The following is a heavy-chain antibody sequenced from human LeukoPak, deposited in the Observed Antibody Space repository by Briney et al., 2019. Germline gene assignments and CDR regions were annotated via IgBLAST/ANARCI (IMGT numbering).Heavy chain of an antibody. CDR1: GYTFTGYY. D-gene: IGHD1-26*01. CDR3: ARQIIVGATGGFDY. Sequence: ASVKVSCKASGYTFTGYYMHWVRQAPGQGLEWMGWINPNSGGTNYAQKFQGRVTMTRDTSISTAYMELSRLRSDDTAVYYCARQIIVGATGGFDYWGQGTLVTVSS. J-gene: IGHJ4*02. V-gene: IGHV1-2*02. CDR2: INPNSGGT.